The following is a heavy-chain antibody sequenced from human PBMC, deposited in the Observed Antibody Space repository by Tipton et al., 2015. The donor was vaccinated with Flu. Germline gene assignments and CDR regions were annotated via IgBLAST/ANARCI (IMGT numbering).Heavy chain of an antibody. J-gene: IGHJ5*01. Sequence: TLSLTCSVSGDSIASDYYWGWIRQPPGKGLEWIANIHHSGTTYFNPSLRSRVSIIRDKSKNQFSLELSFVAAADTAVYYCARRDYSNYVSVPKNWFDSWGQGILVTVSS. CDR1: GDSIASDYY. D-gene: IGHD4-11*01. CDR2: IHHSGTT. V-gene: IGHV4-38-2*01. CDR3: ARRDYSNYVSVPKNWFDS.